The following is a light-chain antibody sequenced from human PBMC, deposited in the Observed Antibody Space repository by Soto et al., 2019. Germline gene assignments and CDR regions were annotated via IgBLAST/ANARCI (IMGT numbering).Light chain of an antibody. Sequence: EIVLTQSPDTLYLSPRETATLSCRASQSVRSTYLAWYQQKPGQAPRFLIYDASSKGPGIPDWFSGSVSGNDSTLNISRLEPEDFAVYYCQQDGSTPLTFGGGTNVDIK. CDR2: DAS. CDR1: QSVRSTY. V-gene: IGKV3-20*01. J-gene: IGKJ4*02. CDR3: QQDGSTPLT.